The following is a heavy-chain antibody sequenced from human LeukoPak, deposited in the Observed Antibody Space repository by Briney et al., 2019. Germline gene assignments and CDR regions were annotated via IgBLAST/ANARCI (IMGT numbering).Heavy chain of an antibody. D-gene: IGHD2-2*01. CDR3: ARKDIVVVPAAPQPYYYYGMDV. J-gene: IGHJ6*02. Sequence: GGSLRLSCAASGFTFSSYAMSWVRQAPGKGLEWVSAISGSGGSTYYADSVKGRFTISRDNSKNTLYLQMNSLRAEDTAVYYCARKDIVVVPAAPQPYYYYGMDVWGQGTTVTVSS. CDR1: GFTFSSYA. V-gene: IGHV3-23*01. CDR2: ISGSGGST.